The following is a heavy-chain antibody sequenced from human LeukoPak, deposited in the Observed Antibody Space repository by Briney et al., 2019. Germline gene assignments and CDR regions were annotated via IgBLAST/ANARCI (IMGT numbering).Heavy chain of an antibody. CDR2: IYSGGST. J-gene: IGHJ4*02. Sequence: PGGSLRLSCAASGFTVSSNYMSWVRQAPGKGLEWVSVIYSGGSTYYADSVKGRFTISRDNSKNTLYLQKNSLRAEDTAVYYCARWIGRDGYNYAGRYHFDYWGQGTLVTVSS. D-gene: IGHD5-24*01. CDR3: ARWIGRDGYNYAGRYHFDY. V-gene: IGHV3-66*01. CDR1: GFTVSSNY.